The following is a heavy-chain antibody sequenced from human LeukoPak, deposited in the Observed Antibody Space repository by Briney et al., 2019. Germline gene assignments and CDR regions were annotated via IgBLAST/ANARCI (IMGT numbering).Heavy chain of an antibody. J-gene: IGHJ4*02. D-gene: IGHD2-21*02. CDR3: ARLGPYCGGDCYSSAGY. CDR2: INPSGGST. V-gene: IGHV1-46*01. CDR1: GYTFTSYY. Sequence: ASVKVSCKASGYTFTSYYMHWVRQAPGQGLEWMGIINPSGGSTNYAQKFQGRVTITTDESTSTAYMELSSLRSEDTAVYYCARLGPYCGGDCYSSAGYWGQGTLVTVSS.